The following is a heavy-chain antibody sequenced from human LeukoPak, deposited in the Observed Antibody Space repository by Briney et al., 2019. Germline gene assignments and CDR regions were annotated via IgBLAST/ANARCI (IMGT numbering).Heavy chain of an antibody. D-gene: IGHD6-19*01. Sequence: ASVKVSCKASGYIFLAYYMHWVRQAPGQGLEWMGIIFPSGGGTSYAQKFQGRVTMTSDTSTSTVYMELSSLRSEDTAMYYCAREHRSGRQGRDYWGQGTLVTVSS. CDR1: GYIFLAYY. V-gene: IGHV1-46*01. J-gene: IGHJ4*02. CDR2: IFPSGGGT. CDR3: AREHRSGRQGRDY.